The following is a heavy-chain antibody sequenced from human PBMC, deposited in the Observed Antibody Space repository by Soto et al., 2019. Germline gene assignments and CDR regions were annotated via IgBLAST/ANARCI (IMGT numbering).Heavy chain of an antibody. J-gene: IGHJ4*02. D-gene: IGHD6-13*01. V-gene: IGHV3-33*01. CDR1: GFTFSSYG. CDR2: IWYDGSNK. CDR3: ARGAPYSSSWSGNTFDY. Sequence: PGGSLRLSCAASGFTFSSYGMHWVRQAPGKGLEWVAVIWYDGSNKYYADSVKGRFTISRDNSKNTLYLQMNSLRAEDTAVYYCARGAPYSSSWSGNTFDYWAREPWSPSPQ.